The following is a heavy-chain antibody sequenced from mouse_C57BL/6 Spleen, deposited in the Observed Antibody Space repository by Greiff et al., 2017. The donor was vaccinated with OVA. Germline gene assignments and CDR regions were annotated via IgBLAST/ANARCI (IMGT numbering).Heavy chain of an antibody. CDR1: GYTFTSYW. Sequence: QVQLQQPGAELVRPGSSVKLSCKASGYTFTSYWMHWVKQRPIQGLEWIGNIDPSDSETHYNQKFKDKAPLTVDKSSSTAYMLLSSLTSEDSAVFYCARSGVYYGYDDAKGYWGQGASVTVAS. D-gene: IGHD2-2*01. V-gene: IGHV1-52*01. CDR2: IDPSDSET. J-gene: IGHJ4*01. CDR3: ARSGVYYGYDDAKGY.